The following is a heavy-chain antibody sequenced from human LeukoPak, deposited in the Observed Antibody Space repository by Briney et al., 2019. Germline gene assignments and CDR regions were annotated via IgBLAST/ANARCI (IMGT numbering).Heavy chain of an antibody. J-gene: IGHJ4*02. V-gene: IGHV3-23*01. D-gene: IGHD1-26*01. CDR3: AKALSGHLPYFDS. CDR1: GFTINSFA. CDR2: ITDSGD. Sequence: GGSLRLSCEASGFTINSFAINWVRQDPGKGLEWISAITDSGDNCAGSVKGRFTISRDLSKSTVYLQMNSLRAEDTALYYCAKALSGHLPYFDSWGQGTLVTVSS.